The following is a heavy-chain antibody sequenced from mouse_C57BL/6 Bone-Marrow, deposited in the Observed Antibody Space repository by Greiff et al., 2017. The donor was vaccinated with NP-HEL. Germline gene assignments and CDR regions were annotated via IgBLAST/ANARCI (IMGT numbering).Heavy chain of an antibody. J-gene: IGHJ4*01. CDR3: ARQDYDYDVDY. CDR1: GFTFSSYG. Sequence: EVQVVESGGDLVKPGGSLKLSCAASGFTFSSYGMSWVRQTPDKRLEWVATISSGGSYTYYPDSVKGRFTISRDNAKNTLYLQMSSLKSEDTAMYYCARQDYDYDVDYWGQGTSVTVSS. D-gene: IGHD2-4*01. V-gene: IGHV5-6*01. CDR2: ISSGGSYT.